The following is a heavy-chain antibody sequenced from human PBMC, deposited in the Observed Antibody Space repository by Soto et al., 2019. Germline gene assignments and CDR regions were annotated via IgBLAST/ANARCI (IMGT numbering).Heavy chain of an antibody. CDR3: ARGDYGSGSYSTDV. D-gene: IGHD3-10*01. Sequence: LSLTCAVSGGSISSSNWWSWVRQPPGKGLEWIGEIYHSGSTNYNPSLKSRVTISVDKSKNQFSPKLSSVTAADTAVYYCARGDYGSGSYSTDVWGQGTTVTVSS. CDR2: IYHSGST. V-gene: IGHV4-4*02. J-gene: IGHJ6*02. CDR1: GGSISSSNW.